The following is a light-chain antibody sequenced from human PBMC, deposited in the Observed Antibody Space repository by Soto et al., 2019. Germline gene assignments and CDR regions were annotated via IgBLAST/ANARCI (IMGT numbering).Light chain of an antibody. CDR2: DVS. CDR1: SSDVGGYNY. J-gene: IGLJ2*01. Sequence: QSALTQPASVSGSPGQSITISCTGTSSDVGGYNYVSWYQQHPGKAPKLMIYDVSNRPSGVSNRFSGSKSDNTASLTISGLQAEDEADYDCSSFRSSSTLVFGGGTKLTVL. CDR3: SSFRSSSTLV. V-gene: IGLV2-14*01.